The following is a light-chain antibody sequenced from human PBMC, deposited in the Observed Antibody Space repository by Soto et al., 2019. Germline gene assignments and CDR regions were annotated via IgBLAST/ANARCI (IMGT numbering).Light chain of an antibody. V-gene: IGKV3-20*01. CDR3: QYYETSPPFT. J-gene: IGKJ2*01. Sequence: EIVLTQSPGTLSLSPGQRATLSCRASQTKNSNYLPWFQQKPGQAPRLLISGASIRATGIPGRFSGSGSGTDFTLPISRLEPEDFAVYSCQYYETSPPFTFGQGTKLDIK. CDR2: GAS. CDR1: QTKNSNY.